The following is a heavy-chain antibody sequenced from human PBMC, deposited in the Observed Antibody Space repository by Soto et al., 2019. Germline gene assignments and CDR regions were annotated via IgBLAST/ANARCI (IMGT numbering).Heavy chain of an antibody. CDR2: ISGSGVST. CDR3: AKDGAWFPLTTSSSWYHDY. Sequence: PGGSLRLSCAASGFTFSSYAMSWVRQAPGKGLEWVSAISGSGVSTYYADSVKGRFTISRDNSKNTLYLQMNSLRAEDTAVYYCAKDGAWFPLTTSSSWYHDYWGQGPMVTV. CDR1: GFTFSSYA. V-gene: IGHV3-23*01. D-gene: IGHD6-13*01. J-gene: IGHJ4*02.